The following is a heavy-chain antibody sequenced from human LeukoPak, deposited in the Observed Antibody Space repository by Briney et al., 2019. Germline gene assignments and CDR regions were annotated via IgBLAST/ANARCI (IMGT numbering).Heavy chain of an antibody. V-gene: IGHV3-23*01. CDR2: ISGSGGST. J-gene: IGHJ5*02. Sequence: GGSLRLSCAASGFTFSSYAMSWVRQAPGKGLEWVSAISGSGGSTYYADSVKGRFTISRDNSKNTLYLQMNSLRAEDTAVYYCAKDPDTSSGYLQGFDPWGQGTLVTVSS. CDR1: GFTFSSYA. D-gene: IGHD3-22*01. CDR3: AKDPDTSSGYLQGFDP.